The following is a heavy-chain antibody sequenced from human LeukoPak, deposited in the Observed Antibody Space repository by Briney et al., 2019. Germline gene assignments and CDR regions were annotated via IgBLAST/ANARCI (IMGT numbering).Heavy chain of an antibody. V-gene: IGHV4-59*01. CDR2: IYYSGST. D-gene: IGHD5-12*01. J-gene: IGHJ4*02. CDR3: ARESGYKAYYFDY. CDR1: GGSISGFY. Sequence: LGTLSLTCTVSGGSISGFYRSWVRQPPGEGVEWIGCIYYSGSTNYNPSHNNRVTISVDTSKDQYSVKLSSATAADTAVYYCARESGYKAYYFDYWGQGTLVTVSS.